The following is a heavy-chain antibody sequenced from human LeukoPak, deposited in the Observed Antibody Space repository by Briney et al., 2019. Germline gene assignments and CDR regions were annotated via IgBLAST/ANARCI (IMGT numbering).Heavy chain of an antibody. CDR3: ARGRWGYYDSSGYYGTSFDY. J-gene: IGHJ4*02. CDR2: INRDGSST. CDR1: GFTFSSNW. Sequence: GGSLRLSCAASGFTFSSNWMHWVRQAPGKGLVWVSRINRDGSSTIYADSVKGRFTISRDNAKNTLYLQMNSLTAEDTAVYYCARGRWGYYDSSGYYGTSFDYWGQGTLVTVSS. V-gene: IGHV3-74*01. D-gene: IGHD3-22*01.